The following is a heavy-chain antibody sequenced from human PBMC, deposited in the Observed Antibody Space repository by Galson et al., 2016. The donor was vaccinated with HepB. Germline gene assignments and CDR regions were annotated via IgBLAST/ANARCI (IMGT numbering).Heavy chain of an antibody. J-gene: IGHJ6*02. CDR2: IAYEVEGISIDRLHK. CDR3: ARNRQHCDGSGNWGGMDV. CDR1: GFSLRRYP. V-gene: IGHV3-30*04. D-gene: IGHD3-10*01. Sequence: LRLSCAASGFSLRRYPMHWVRQAPGKGLEWVAVIAYEVEGISIDRLHKYYADSVRGRFTISRDRTKDTSFLQMNSLRPADSAVYYCARNRQHCDGSGNWGGMDVWGQGTTVTVSS.